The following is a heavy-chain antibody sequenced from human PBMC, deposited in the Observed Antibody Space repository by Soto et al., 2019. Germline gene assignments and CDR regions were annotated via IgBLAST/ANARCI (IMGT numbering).Heavy chain of an antibody. CDR3: AKISEAVAGTVYGY. CDR2: IGGGGGRP. J-gene: IGHJ4*02. CDR1: GFTFSSYA. V-gene: IGHV3-23*01. D-gene: IGHD6-19*01. Sequence: EVQLLESGGGLVQPGGSLRLSCVASGFTFSSYAMGWVRQAPGKGLEWVSAIGGGGGRPHYADSVKGRFTISRDNSKNTLYLQLNSLRAAVTAVYYCAKISEAVAGTVYGYWGQGTLVTVSS.